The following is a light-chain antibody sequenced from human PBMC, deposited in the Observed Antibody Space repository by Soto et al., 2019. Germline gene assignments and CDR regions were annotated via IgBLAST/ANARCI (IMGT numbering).Light chain of an antibody. Sequence: QSALTQPASVSGSPGQSITISCTGTSSDVGSYNLVSWYQQHPGKAPKLLIYEVSKRPSGVSNRFSGSKSGNTASLTISGLQADDEADYYCNSFTTSTTPYVFGTGTKLTVL. CDR3: NSFTTSTTPYV. V-gene: IGLV2-14*02. CDR1: SSDVGSYNL. CDR2: EVS. J-gene: IGLJ1*01.